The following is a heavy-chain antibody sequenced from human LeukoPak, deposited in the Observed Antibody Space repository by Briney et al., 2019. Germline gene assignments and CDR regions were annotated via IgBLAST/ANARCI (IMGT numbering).Heavy chain of an antibody. CDR3: ARDRPYCGGDCYYYFDY. Sequence: PGGSLRLSCAASGFTFSNAWMSWVRQAPGKGLEWVGRIKSKTDGGTTDYAAPVKGRFTISRDDSKNTLYLQMNSLKTEDTAVYYCARDRPYCGGDCYYYFDYWGQGTLVTVSS. J-gene: IGHJ4*02. V-gene: IGHV3-15*01. CDR2: IKSKTDGGTT. D-gene: IGHD2-21*02. CDR1: GFTFSNAW.